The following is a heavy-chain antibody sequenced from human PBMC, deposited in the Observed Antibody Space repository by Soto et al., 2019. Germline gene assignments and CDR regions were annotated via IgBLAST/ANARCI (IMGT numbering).Heavy chain of an antibody. Sequence: LRLSCAASGFTFSSYAMSWVRQAPGKGLEWVSAISGSGGSTYYADSVKGRFTISRDNSKNTLYLQMNSLRAEDTAVYYCAKDLAICSGGSCYAGWFDPWGQGTLVTVYS. CDR3: AKDLAICSGGSCYAGWFDP. J-gene: IGHJ5*02. CDR2: ISGSGGST. CDR1: GFTFSSYA. D-gene: IGHD2-15*01. V-gene: IGHV3-23*01.